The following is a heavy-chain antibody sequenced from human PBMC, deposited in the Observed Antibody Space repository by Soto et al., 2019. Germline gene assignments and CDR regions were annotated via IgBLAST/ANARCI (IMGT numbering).Heavy chain of an antibody. CDR3: ARGLRFGKNGEYNWFDP. Sequence: QVQLVQSGSELKKPGASVKVSCKASGYTFTSYAMNWVRQAPGQGLEWMGWINTNTGNPTYAQGFTGRFVFSLDTSVSTAYLQICSLKAEDTAVYYCARGLRFGKNGEYNWFDPWGQGTLVTVSS. CDR2: INTNTGNP. D-gene: IGHD3-3*01. J-gene: IGHJ5*02. V-gene: IGHV7-4-1*01. CDR1: GYTFTSYA.